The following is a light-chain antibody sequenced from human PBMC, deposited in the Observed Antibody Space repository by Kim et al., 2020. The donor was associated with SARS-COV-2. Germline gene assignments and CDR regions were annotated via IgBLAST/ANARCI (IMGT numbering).Light chain of an antibody. CDR3: QQSYSTLWT. J-gene: IGKJ1*01. CDR2: ATS. CDR1: QYISKY. V-gene: IGKV1-39*01. Sequence: AAVGGTVSITCRASQYISKYVNWYQQKSGKAPKLLIYATSSLQSGVPSRFSGRGSGTDFTLTISSLQPEDFATYYCQQSYSTLWTFGQGTKVDIK.